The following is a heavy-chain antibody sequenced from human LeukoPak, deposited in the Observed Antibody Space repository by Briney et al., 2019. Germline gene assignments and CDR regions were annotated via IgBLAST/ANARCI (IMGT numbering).Heavy chain of an antibody. CDR2: NNPNSGGT. V-gene: IGHV1-2*02. J-gene: IGHJ3*02. CDR3: ARVSGSYPDDAFDI. D-gene: IGHD1-26*01. CDR1: GYTFTGYY. Sequence: GASVKVSCKASGYTFTGYYMHWVRQAPGQGLEWMGWNNPNSGGTNYAQKFQGRVTMTRDTSISTAYMELSRLRSDDTAVYYCARVSGSYPDDAFDIWGQGTMVTVSS.